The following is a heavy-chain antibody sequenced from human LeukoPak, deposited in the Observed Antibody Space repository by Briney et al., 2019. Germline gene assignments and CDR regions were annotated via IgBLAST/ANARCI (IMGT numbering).Heavy chain of an antibody. D-gene: IGHD2-15*01. CDR3: ARCHRGGSCR. CDR1: GFTFSSYS. J-gene: IGHJ4*02. V-gene: IGHV3-21*01. Sequence: GALRLSCAASGFTFSSYSMNWVRQAPGKGLEWVSSISSSSSYIYYADPVKGRFTISRDNAKNSLYLQMNSLRAEDTAVYYCARCHRGGSCRWGQGTLVTVSS. CDR2: ISSSSSYI.